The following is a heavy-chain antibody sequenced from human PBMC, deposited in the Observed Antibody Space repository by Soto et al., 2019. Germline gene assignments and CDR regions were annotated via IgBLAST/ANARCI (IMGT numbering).Heavy chain of an antibody. CDR2: IYYGGTS. CDR3: ARVQRRWLNSDY. Sequence: QLQLQESGPGLVKPSETLSLTCTVSGASISNSSSYWGWVRQPPGKGLEWIGHIYYGGTSYSNPSLKGRVSLSVDTSKNQFSLKLNSVTAADTAVYFCARVQRRWLNSDYRGQGTLVTVSS. D-gene: IGHD5-12*01. CDR1: GASISNSSSY. V-gene: IGHV4-39*01. J-gene: IGHJ4*02.